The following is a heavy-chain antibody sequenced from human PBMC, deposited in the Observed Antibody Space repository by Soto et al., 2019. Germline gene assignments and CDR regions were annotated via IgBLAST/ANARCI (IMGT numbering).Heavy chain of an antibody. J-gene: IGHJ4*02. CDR2: IKSKTDGGTT. Sequence: GGSLRLSCAASGFTFSNAWMNWVRQAPGKGLEWVGRIKSKTDGGTTDYAAPVKGRFTISRDDSKNTLYLQMNSLKTEDTAVYYCTTDSGYCSGGSCYPGDFDYWGQGTLVTVSS. V-gene: IGHV3-15*07. CDR1: GFTFSNAW. CDR3: TTDSGYCSGGSCYPGDFDY. D-gene: IGHD2-15*01.